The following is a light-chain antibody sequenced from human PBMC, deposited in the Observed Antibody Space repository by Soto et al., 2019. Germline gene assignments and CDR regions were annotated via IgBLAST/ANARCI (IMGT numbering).Light chain of an antibody. J-gene: IGLJ1*01. CDR2: DVT. V-gene: IGLV2-11*01. Sequence: QSALTQPRSVSGSPGQSVTISCTGTSSDVGGYNYVSWYQQYPGKAPKLMIYDVTKRPSGVPDRFSGSKSGNTASLTISGLQAEYEADYYCCSYAGSYSYVFGTGTKLTVL. CDR3: CSYAGSYSYV. CDR1: SSDVGGYNY.